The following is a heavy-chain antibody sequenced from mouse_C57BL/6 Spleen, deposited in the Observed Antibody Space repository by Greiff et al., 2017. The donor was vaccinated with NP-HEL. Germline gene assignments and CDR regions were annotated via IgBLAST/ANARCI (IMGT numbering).Heavy chain of an antibody. CDR2: ISSGSSTI. CDR1: GFTFSDYG. V-gene: IGHV5-17*01. CDR3: AGDYYGGY. Sequence: EVKLVESGGGLVKPGGSLKLSCAASGFTFSDYGMHWVRQAPEKGLEWVAYISSGSSTIYYADTVKGRFTISRDNAKNTLFLQMTSLRAEDTAMYYCAGDYYGGYWGKGTTLTVSS. J-gene: IGHJ2*01.